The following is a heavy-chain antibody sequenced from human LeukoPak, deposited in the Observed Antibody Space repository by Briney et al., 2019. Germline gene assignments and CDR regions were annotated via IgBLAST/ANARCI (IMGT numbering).Heavy chain of an antibody. CDR2: ISYDGSNK. V-gene: IGHV3-30*04. D-gene: IGHD3-3*01. CDR1: GFTFSSYA. Sequence: PGGSLRLSCAASGFTFSSYAMHWVRQAPGKGLEWVAVISYDGSNKYYADSVKGRFTISRDNSKNTLYLQMNSLRAEDTAVYYCAKFPPITIFGVVMVPDYYYYYMDVWGKGTTVTVSS. J-gene: IGHJ6*03. CDR3: AKFPPITIFGVVMVPDYYYYYMDV.